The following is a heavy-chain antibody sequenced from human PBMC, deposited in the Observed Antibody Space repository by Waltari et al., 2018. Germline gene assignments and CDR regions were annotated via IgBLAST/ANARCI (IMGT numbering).Heavy chain of an antibody. Sequence: QLQLQESGPGPVRPSETLSLTCTVSGASTIGTHYIWGGLCQPPGKGLEWIGSIYYTGTTYYTPSLRTRVTISVDTSKSQFSRKLSSVTAADTAVYYCARGNTSPRGWFGPWGQGTLVTGSS. CDR2: IYYTGTT. CDR3: ARGNTSPRGWFGP. D-gene: IGHD2-2*01. CDR1: GASTIGTHYI. J-gene: IGHJ5*02. V-gene: IGHV4-39*07.